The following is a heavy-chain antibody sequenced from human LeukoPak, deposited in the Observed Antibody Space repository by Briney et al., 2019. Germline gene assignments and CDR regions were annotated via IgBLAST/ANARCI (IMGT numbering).Heavy chain of an antibody. V-gene: IGHV1-46*01. J-gene: IGHJ4*02. CDR1: GYTFPSYF. CDR2: INPTGGNT. D-gene: IGHD6-6*01. CDR3: ARTAARRLDY. Sequence: ASVKVSCKASGYTFPSYFMHWVRQAPGQGLEWMGIINPTGGNTTYAQKFQGRVTMTRDTSTSTVYMELSSLRSDDTAVYYCARTAARRLDYWGQGTLVTDSS.